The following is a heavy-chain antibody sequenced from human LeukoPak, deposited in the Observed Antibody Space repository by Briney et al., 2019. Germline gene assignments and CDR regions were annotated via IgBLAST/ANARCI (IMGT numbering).Heavy chain of an antibody. V-gene: IGHV3-21*01. CDR3: ARGPSSSSRYFDY. J-gene: IGHJ4*02. CDR2: ISSSSSYI. D-gene: IGHD6-6*01. CDR1: GFTFSSYS. Sequence: GGSLRLSCAASGFTFSSYSMNWVRQAPGKGLEWVSSISSSSSYIYYADSVKGRITISRDNAKNSLYLQMNSLRAEDTAVYYCARGPSSSSRYFDYWGQGTLVTVSS.